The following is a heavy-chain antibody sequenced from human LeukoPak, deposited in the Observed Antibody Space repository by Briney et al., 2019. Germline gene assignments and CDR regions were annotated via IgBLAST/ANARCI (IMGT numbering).Heavy chain of an antibody. D-gene: IGHD3-22*01. J-gene: IGHJ4*02. Sequence: ASVKVSCKASGYTFTSYYINWVRQATGQGLEWMGWMNPNSGNTGYAQKFQGRVTMTRNTSISTAYMELSSLRSEDTAVYYCARAFTMIVVPPGYWGQGTLVTVSS. CDR3: ARAFTMIVVPPGY. CDR2: MNPNSGNT. V-gene: IGHV1-8*01. CDR1: GYTFTSYY.